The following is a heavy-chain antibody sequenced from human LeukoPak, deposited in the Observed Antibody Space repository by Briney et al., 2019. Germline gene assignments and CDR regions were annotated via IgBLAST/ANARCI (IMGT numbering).Heavy chain of an antibody. V-gene: IGHV5-51*01. CDR1: GYSFTTYW. CDR3: TRRRWADAFDI. CDR2: IYPGDSDT. Sequence: GESLKISCKDSGYSFTTYWIAWVRQMPGKGLEWMGIIYPGDSDTTYSPSFQGQVTISADKSISTAYLQWNSLKASDTAMYYCTRRRWADAFDIWGQGTMVTVSS. J-gene: IGHJ3*02. D-gene: IGHD5-24*01.